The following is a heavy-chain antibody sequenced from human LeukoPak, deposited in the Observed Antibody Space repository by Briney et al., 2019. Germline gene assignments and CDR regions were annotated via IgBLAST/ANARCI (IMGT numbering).Heavy chain of an antibody. V-gene: IGHV3-23*01. J-gene: IGHJ4*02. CDR1: GFTFRSYA. CDR2: ISSSGSNT. D-gene: IGHD3-16*01. CDR3: AKDGGGTGFDY. Sequence: TGGSLRLSCAASGFTFRSYAMNWVRQAPGKGLEWVSAISSSGSNTYYADSVKGRFTISRDNSKNTLYLQMRSLRAEDTAVYYCAKDGGGTGFDYWGQGTLVTVSS.